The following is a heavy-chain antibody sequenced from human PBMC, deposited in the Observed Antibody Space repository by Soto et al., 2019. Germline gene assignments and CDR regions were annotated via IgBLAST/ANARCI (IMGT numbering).Heavy chain of an antibody. D-gene: IGHD3-10*01. J-gene: IGHJ4*02. V-gene: IGHV1-2*02. Sequence: QVQLVQSGADVKKPGDSMRVSCKASAYTLTGYYLHWVRQAPVQGLEWMGWMNPKNSDTGYAPQFQGRVTMTQDTSNNTDYRDLRRLTSDDTASYYSARDGPGVGNDDFDTWGQGALVTVSS. CDR3: ARDGPGVGNDDFDT. CDR2: MNPKNSDT. CDR1: AYTLTGYY.